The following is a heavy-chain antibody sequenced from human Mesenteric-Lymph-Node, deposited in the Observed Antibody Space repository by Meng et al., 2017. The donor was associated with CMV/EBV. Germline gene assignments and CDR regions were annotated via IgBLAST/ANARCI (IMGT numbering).Heavy chain of an antibody. D-gene: IGHD3-22*01. V-gene: IGHV4-39*01. CDR1: ADSISNTTTY. CDR3: ARRGNYDSDYSEY. Sequence: PVQVSGPGLVKPSESLSLSRLFSADSISNTTTYWTWIRQPPGKGLEWIGCLHHSGTTYYNPSLKGRLTISVDTSANLFSLRLTTVTAADTATYYCARRGNYDSDYSEYWGQGTLVTVSS. J-gene: IGHJ4*02. CDR2: LHHSGTT.